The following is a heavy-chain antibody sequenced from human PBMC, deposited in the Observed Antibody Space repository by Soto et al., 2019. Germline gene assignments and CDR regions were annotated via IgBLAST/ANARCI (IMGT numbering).Heavy chain of an antibody. CDR1: GFTFNNAW. V-gene: IGHV3-15*01. D-gene: IGHD1-26*01. Sequence: EVQLVESGGGLVTPGGSLRLSCVVSGFTFNNAWMNWVRQAPGKGLEWVSRMKSNGATDYAAFVKGRFTFSRDDSRGTLYLQMNSLETEDTAVYYCTADLSPPEGPSYPIDYWGQGTLVTVSS. CDR2: MKSNGAT. CDR3: TADLSPPEGPSYPIDY. J-gene: IGHJ4*02.